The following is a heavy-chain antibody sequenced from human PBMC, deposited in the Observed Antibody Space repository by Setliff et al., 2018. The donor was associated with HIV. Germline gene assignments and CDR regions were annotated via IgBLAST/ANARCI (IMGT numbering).Heavy chain of an antibody. Sequence: GGSLRLSCAASRFTFSTSWMSWVRQAPGKGLEWVANIKSDGSNKYYADSVKGRFTISRDNSKNTLYLQMNSLRAEDTAVYYCARSVIGYYYYGMDVWGQGTLVTVSS. V-gene: IGHV3-7*01. J-gene: IGHJ6*02. CDR2: IKSDGSNK. D-gene: IGHD3-10*01. CDR1: RFTFSTSW. CDR3: ARSVIGYYYYGMDV.